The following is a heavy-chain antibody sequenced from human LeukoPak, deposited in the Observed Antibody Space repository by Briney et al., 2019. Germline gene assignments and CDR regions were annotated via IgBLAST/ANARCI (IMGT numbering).Heavy chain of an antibody. V-gene: IGHV3-30*02. D-gene: IGHD4-11*01. CDR1: GFTFSSYG. J-gene: IGHJ4*02. CDR3: AKENYSNYAYYFDY. Sequence: GGSLRLSCAASGFTFSSYGMHWVRQAPGKGLEWVAFIRYDGSNKYYGDSVKGRFTISRDNSKNTLYLQMNSLRAEDTAVYYCAKENYSNYAYYFDYWGQGTLVTVSS. CDR2: IRYDGSNK.